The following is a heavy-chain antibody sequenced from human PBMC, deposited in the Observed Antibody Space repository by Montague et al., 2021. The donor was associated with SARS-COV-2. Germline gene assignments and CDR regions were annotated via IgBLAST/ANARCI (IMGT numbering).Heavy chain of an antibody. CDR3: AREGAVVGVRRTFDI. V-gene: IGHV4-39*07. CDR2: IYYSGNT. J-gene: IGHJ3*02. CDR1: GGSISSRSYY. D-gene: IGHD1-26*01. Sequence: SETLSLTCTISGGSISSRSYYWGWIRQPPGKGLEWIGGIYYSGNTYYNPSLKSRVTISVDPSKNQFSLKLTSVTAADTAVYFCAREGAVVGVRRTFDIWGQGTMVTASS.